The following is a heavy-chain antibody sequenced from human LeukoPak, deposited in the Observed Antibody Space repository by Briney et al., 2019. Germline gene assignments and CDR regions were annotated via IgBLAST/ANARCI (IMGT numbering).Heavy chain of an antibody. Sequence: ASVKVSCKASGYTFTSYDINWVRQAPGQGLEWMGWINPNSGGTNYAQKFQGRVTMTRDTSISTAYMELSRLRSDDTAVYYCARVRDIAAPYLTSYWGQGTLVTVSS. CDR3: ARVRDIAAPYLTSY. CDR2: INPNSGGT. CDR1: GYTFTSYD. D-gene: IGHD6-13*01. V-gene: IGHV1-2*02. J-gene: IGHJ4*02.